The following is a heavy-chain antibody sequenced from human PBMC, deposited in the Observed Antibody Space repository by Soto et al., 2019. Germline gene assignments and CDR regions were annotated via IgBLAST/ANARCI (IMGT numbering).Heavy chain of an antibody. J-gene: IGHJ4*02. Sequence: PSETLSLTCAVYGGSFSGYYWSWIRQPPGKGLEWIGEINHSGSTNYNPSLKSRVTISVDTSKNQFSLKLSSVTAADTAVYYCARGGGYHAGYFDYWGQGTLVTVSS. V-gene: IGHV4-34*01. D-gene: IGHD5-12*01. CDR3: ARGGGYHAGYFDY. CDR2: INHSGST. CDR1: GGSFSGYY.